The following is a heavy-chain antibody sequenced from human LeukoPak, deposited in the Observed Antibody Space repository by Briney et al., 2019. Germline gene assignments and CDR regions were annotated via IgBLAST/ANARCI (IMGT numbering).Heavy chain of an antibody. CDR3: VYSSGWTNFYYGMDV. CDR2: IHYSGST. J-gene: IGHJ6*02. V-gene: IGHV4-59*01. Sequence: SETLSLTCTVSGGSISGYYWSWIRQPPGKGLEWLGYIHYSGSTNYNPSLESRVIISRDTSKNQFSLKLRSVTAADTAVYYCVYSSGWTNFYYGMDVWGQGTTVTVSS. CDR1: GGSISGYY. D-gene: IGHD6-19*01.